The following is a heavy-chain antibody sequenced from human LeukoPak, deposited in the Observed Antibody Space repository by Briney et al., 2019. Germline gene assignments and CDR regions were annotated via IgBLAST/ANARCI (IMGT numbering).Heavy chain of an antibody. CDR2: IYYSGST. CDR3: ARDRRSGEDSNF. Sequence: SETLSLTCTVSGGSIRSYYWSWIRQPPGKGLEWIGYIYYSGSTNYNPSLKSRVTISVDTSKNQIYLKLSSVTAADTAVYYCARDRRSGEDSNFWGQGTLVIVSS. D-gene: IGHD2-15*01. V-gene: IGHV4-59*01. CDR1: GGSIRSYY. J-gene: IGHJ4*02.